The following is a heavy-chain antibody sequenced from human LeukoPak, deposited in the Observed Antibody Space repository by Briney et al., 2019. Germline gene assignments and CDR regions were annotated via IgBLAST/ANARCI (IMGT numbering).Heavy chain of an antibody. CDR2: ISWNSGSI. CDR3: AKGYCSSTSCRGIVDY. V-gene: IGHV3-9*01. CDR1: GFTFDDYA. Sequence: GGSLRLSCAASGFTFDDYAMHWVRQASGKGLEWVSGISWNSGSIGYADSVKGRFTISRDNAKNSLYLQMNSLRAEDTALYYCAKGYCSSTSCRGIVDYWGQGTLVTVSS. D-gene: IGHD2-2*01. J-gene: IGHJ4*02.